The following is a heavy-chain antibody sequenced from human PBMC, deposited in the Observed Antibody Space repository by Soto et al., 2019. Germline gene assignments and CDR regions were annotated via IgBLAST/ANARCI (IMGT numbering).Heavy chain of an antibody. CDR1: GGSISSGGYY. CDR3: AREGIAAAGTGYYYYGMDV. Sequence: SETLSLTCTVSGGSISSGGYYWSWIRQHPGKGLEWIGYIYYSGSTYYNPSLKSRVTISVDTSKNQFSLKLSSVTAADTAVYYCAREGIAAAGTGYYYYGMDVWGQGTTVTVSS. J-gene: IGHJ6*02. V-gene: IGHV4-31*03. CDR2: IYYSGST. D-gene: IGHD6-13*01.